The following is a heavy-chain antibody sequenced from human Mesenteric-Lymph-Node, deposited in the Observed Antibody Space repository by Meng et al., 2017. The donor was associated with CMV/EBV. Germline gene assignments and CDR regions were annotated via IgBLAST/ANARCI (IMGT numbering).Heavy chain of an antibody. CDR3: ARDARWSYGDY. CDR1: GFTFSSYW. V-gene: IGHV3-30*03. D-gene: IGHD1-26*01. Sequence: GESLKISCVASGFTFSSYWTHWVRQAPGKGLEWVAAISYDGSDKHYADSVKGRFTISRDNARNTLYLEMNSLRVEDTAVYFCARDARWSYGDYWGQGVLVTVSS. CDR2: ISYDGSDK. J-gene: IGHJ4*02.